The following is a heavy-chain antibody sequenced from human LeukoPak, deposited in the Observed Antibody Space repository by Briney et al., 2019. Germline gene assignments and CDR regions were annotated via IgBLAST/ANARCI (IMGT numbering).Heavy chain of an antibody. Sequence: ASVKVSCKASGYTFTGYYMHWVRQAPGQGLERMGWINPNSGGTNYAQKFQGRVTMTRDTSISTDYMELSRLGSDDTAVYYCARXXXXXLGXXXGGSCYYYYYMDVWGKGTTVTVSS. CDR1: GYTFTGYY. V-gene: IGHV1-2*02. CDR3: ARXXXXXLGXXXGGSCYYYYYMDV. D-gene: IGHD2-15*01. J-gene: IGHJ6*03. CDR2: INPNSGGT.